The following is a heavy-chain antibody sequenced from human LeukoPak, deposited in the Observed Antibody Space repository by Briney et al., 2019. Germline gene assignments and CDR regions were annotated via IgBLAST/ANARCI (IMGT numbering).Heavy chain of an antibody. CDR2: IYPGDSDT. V-gene: IGHV5-51*01. Sequence: GESLKISCKASGYRFTNYWIGWVRQMPGRGLEWMGIIYPGDSDTRYSPSFQGQVTISADKSINTAYLQWSSLKASDTAMYYCARPLAYCGGNCYRTFDIWGQGTMVTVFS. CDR1: GYRFTNYW. J-gene: IGHJ3*02. CDR3: ARPLAYCGGNCYRTFDI. D-gene: IGHD2-21*01.